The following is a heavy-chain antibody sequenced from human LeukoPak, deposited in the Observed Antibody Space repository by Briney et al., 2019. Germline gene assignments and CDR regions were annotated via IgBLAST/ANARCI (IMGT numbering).Heavy chain of an antibody. J-gene: IGHJ4*02. CDR2: ISSDGSST. Sequence: GGSLRLSCAASGFTFSSYWMHWVRQAPGKGLVWVSRISSDGSSTTYADSVRGRFTISRDNAKNTLYLQMNSLRAEDTAVYYCARGYSGSYRVDYWGQGTLVTVSS. CDR3: ARGYSGSYRVDY. V-gene: IGHV3-74*01. D-gene: IGHD1-26*01. CDR1: GFTFSSYW.